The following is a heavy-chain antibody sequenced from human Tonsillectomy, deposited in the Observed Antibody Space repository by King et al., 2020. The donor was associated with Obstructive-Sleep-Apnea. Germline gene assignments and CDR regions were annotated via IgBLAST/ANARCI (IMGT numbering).Heavy chain of an antibody. CDR2: ISGSGGNT. Sequence: VQLVESGGGLVQPGGSLRLSCAASGFTFSSYSMNWVRQAPGKGLEWVSGISGSGGNTNYADSVKGRFTISRDNSKNTLYLQMNSLRAEDTAVYYCAKPSWAYGDPYNWFDPWGQGTLVTVAS. J-gene: IGHJ5*02. V-gene: IGHV3-23*04. CDR3: AKPSWAYGDPYNWFDP. CDR1: GFTFSSYS. D-gene: IGHD4-17*01.